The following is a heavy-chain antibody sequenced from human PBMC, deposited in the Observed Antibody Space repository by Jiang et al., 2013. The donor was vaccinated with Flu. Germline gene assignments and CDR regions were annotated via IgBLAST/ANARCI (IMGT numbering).Heavy chain of an antibody. J-gene: IGHJ5*02. Sequence: NTNSGKPMYAQGFTGRFVFSLDTSVSTAYLQISSLKAEDTAVYYCARGLIAAAGDKTHFDPWGQGTLVTVSS. CDR2: NTNSGKP. CDR3: ARGLIAAAGDKTHFDP. V-gene: IGHV7-4-1*02. D-gene: IGHD6-13*01.